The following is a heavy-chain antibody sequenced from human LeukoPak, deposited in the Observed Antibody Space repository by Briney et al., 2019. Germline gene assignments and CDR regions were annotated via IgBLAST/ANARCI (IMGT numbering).Heavy chain of an antibody. V-gene: IGHV3-21*01. Sequence: GGSLRLSCAASGFTFSSYSMNWVRQAPGKGLEWVSSISSSSSYIYYADSVKGRFTIPRDNAKNSLYLQMNSLRAEDTAVYYCARDRHTYYYGMDVWGKGTTVTVSS. CDR1: GFTFSSYS. J-gene: IGHJ6*04. CDR2: ISSSSSYI. CDR3: ARDRHTYYYGMDV.